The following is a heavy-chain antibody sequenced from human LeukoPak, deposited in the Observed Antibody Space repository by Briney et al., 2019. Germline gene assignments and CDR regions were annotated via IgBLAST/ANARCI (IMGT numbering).Heavy chain of an antibody. CDR2: IYYSGST. J-gene: IGHJ4*02. V-gene: IGHV4-38-2*02. Sequence: SETLSLTCTVSGYSISSGYYWGWIRQTPGKGLEWIGSIYYSGSTYYNPSLKSRVTISVDTSKNQFSLKLSSVTAADTAVYYCARERAKFDYWGQGTLVTVSS. CDR3: ARERAKFDY. CDR1: GYSISSGYY. D-gene: IGHD4/OR15-4a*01.